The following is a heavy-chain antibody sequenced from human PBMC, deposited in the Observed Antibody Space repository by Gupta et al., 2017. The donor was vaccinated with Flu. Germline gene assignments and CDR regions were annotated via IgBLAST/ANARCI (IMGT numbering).Heavy chain of an antibody. CDR2: IYHSGST. CDR1: GSTVSSGGYY. J-gene: IGHJ3*02. V-gene: IGHV4-31*03. D-gene: IGHD3-22*01. CDR3: ARAGHYYDISGHWKAFDI. Sequence: QVQLQESGPGLVKPSQTLSLTCTVSGSTVSSGGYYWSWIRQRPGKGLEWVGYIYHSGSTDYNPSLKSRVFISVEASKNKFSLELTSVTAADTAVYYCARAGHYYDISGHWKAFDIWGQGTTVTVSS.